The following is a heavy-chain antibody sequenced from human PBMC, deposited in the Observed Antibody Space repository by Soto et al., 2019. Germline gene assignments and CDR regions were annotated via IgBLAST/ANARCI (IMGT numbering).Heavy chain of an antibody. Sequence: QVQLEQSGAEVKQPGSSVKVSCKASGGNFQTYAFTWVRQAPGQGLEWMGGIIPVFTSTTSAQKFQGRVTITADESTNSVYMELSSLRSEDTAIYYCARVRTGVYGSGSTYPRFYYGMDVWGQGTAVTVSS. CDR3: ARVRTGVYGSGSTYPRFYYGMDV. V-gene: IGHV1-69*12. J-gene: IGHJ6*02. CDR2: IIPVFTST. D-gene: IGHD3-10*01. CDR1: GGNFQTYA.